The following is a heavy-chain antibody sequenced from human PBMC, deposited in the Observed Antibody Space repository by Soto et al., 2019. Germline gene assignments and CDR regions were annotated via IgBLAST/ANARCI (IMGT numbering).Heavy chain of an antibody. J-gene: IGHJ6*02. CDR3: ARLYGYCIRNSCHGHYAMDV. D-gene: IGHD2-2*01. Sequence: SETLSLTCTVSGGSISSISYYWGWIRQPPGKGLEWIGSIFYSGSTYYNPSLNSRVTVSVDTSKNQFPLKVTSVTAADTAVYYCARLYGYCIRNSCHGHYAMDVWGQGTTVTSP. CDR2: IFYSGST. V-gene: IGHV4-39*01. CDR1: GGSISSISYY.